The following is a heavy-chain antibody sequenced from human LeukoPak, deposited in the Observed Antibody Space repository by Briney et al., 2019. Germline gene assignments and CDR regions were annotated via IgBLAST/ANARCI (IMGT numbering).Heavy chain of an antibody. Sequence: PGGSLRLSCAASGFTFSDYYMSWIRQAPGKGLGWVSYISSSGSTIYYADSVKGRFTISRDNAKNSLYLQMTSLRAEDTAVYYCARDRYYYDSSGYYSFDYWGQGTLVTVSS. D-gene: IGHD3-22*01. J-gene: IGHJ4*02. V-gene: IGHV3-11*01. CDR2: ISSSGSTI. CDR1: GFTFSDYY. CDR3: ARDRYYYDSSGYYSFDY.